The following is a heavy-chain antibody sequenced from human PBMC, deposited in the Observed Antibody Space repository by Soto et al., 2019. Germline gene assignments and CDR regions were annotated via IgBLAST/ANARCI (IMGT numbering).Heavy chain of an antibody. J-gene: IGHJ5*02. CDR1: GFTFSSYG. Sequence: QVQLVESGGGVVQPGRSLRLSCAASGFTFSSYGMHWVRQAPGKGLEWVAVISYDGSNKYYADSVKGRFTISRDNSKNTLYLQMNSRRAEDTAVYYCAKDVVPGEGQPNWFDPWGQGTLVTVSS. D-gene: IGHD3-10*01. CDR3: AKDVVPGEGQPNWFDP. CDR2: ISYDGSNK. V-gene: IGHV3-30*18.